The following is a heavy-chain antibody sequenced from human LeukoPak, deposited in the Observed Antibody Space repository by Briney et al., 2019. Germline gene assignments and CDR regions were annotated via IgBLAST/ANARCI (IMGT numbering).Heavy chain of an antibody. CDR2: IIPILGIA. Sequence: SVKVSCKASGGTFSSYAISWVRQAPGQGLEWMGRIIPILGIANYAQKFQGRVTITADKSTSTAYMELSSLRSEDTAVYYRARGSGYSYGYGDAFDIWGQGTMVTVSS. V-gene: IGHV1-69*04. CDR3: ARGSGYSYGYGDAFDI. J-gene: IGHJ3*02. CDR1: GGTFSSYA. D-gene: IGHD5-18*01.